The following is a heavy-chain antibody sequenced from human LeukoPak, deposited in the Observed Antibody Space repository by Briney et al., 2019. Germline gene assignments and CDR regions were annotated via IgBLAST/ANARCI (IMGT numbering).Heavy chain of an antibody. J-gene: IGHJ5*02. D-gene: IGHD1-26*01. CDR3: ARHEYSGSYYGLSWFDP. CDR1: GGSISSSGYY. Sequence: NPSETLSLTCTVSGGSISSSGYYWGWICQPPGKGLEWIASIYYSGNTYYNPSLKSRVTISVDTSKNQLSLKLSSLTAADTAVYYCARHEYSGSYYGLSWFDPWGQGTLVTVSS. CDR2: IYYSGNT. V-gene: IGHV4-39*01.